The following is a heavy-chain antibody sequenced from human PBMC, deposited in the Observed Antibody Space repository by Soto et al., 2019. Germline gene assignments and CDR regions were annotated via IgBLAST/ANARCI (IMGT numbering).Heavy chain of an antibody. D-gene: IGHD6-6*01. J-gene: IGHJ6*02. CDR1: GFTLSSYA. Sequence: PGGSLRLSCAASGFTLSSYAMSWVRQAPGKGLEWVSAISGSGGSTYYADSVKGRFTISRDNSKNTLYLQMNSLRAEDTAVYYCAKRQQLGPVLPIPYYYGMDVWGQGTTVTVSS. V-gene: IGHV3-23*01. CDR2: ISGSGGST. CDR3: AKRQQLGPVLPIPYYYGMDV.